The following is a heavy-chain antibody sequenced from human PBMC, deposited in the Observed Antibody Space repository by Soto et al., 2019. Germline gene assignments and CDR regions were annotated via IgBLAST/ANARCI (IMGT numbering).Heavy chain of an antibody. V-gene: IGHV4-61*01. CDR1: GGSVSSGNYY. CDR3: ASYSSGWYAVSY. J-gene: IGHJ4*02. CDR2: IYYSGST. Sequence: QVQLQESGPGLVKPSETLSLTCTVSGGSVSSGNYYWSWIRQPPGKGLEWIGYIYYSGSTNYNPSLKRRVTISVDTSKNQFSLKLSSVTAADTAVFYCASYSSGWYAVSYWGPGTLVTVSS. D-gene: IGHD6-19*01.